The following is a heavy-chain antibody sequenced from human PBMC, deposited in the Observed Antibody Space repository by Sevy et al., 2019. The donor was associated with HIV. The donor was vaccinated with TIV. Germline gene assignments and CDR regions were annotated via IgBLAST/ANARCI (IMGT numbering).Heavy chain of an antibody. CDR1: GISISSHW. Sequence: GGSLRLSCVGAGISISSHWMNWVRQSPGKGLEWVANINQDGSGIYYVGSVKGRFTISRDNARNSGYLQMHSLSVEDSGGYYCARAMGVWGQGTTVTVSS. J-gene: IGHJ6*02. CDR2: INQDGSGI. CDR3: ARAMGV. V-gene: IGHV3-7*01.